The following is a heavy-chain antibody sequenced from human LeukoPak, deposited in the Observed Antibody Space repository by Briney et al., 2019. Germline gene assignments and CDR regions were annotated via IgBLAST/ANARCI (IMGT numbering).Heavy chain of an antibody. D-gene: IGHD1-1*01. CDR3: ARLGGNWNAPGDY. V-gene: IGHV3-20*04. CDR2: ISWNADTT. J-gene: IGHJ4*02. CDR1: GFTFDDYG. Sequence: GGSLRLSCAAPGFTFDDYGMSWVRQAPGKGLEWVSGISWNADTTSYADSVKGRFTISRDNTKNSLYLQMNSLRAEDTALYYCARLGGNWNAPGDYWGQGTLVTVS.